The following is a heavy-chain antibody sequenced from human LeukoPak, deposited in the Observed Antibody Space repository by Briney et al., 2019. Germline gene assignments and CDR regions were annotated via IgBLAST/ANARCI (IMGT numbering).Heavy chain of an antibody. CDR3: ARVGDHYHWYLDL. CDR1: GFTVSTNY. V-gene: IGHV3-53*01. Sequence: GGSLRLSCEASGFTVSTNYMNWVRQAPGKGLEWVSILYSGGTTYYAESVKGRFTVTRDNSKNILYLHIDNLRVEGTAVYYCARVGDHYHWYLDLWGRGARVTASS. D-gene: IGHD3-10*01. CDR2: LYSGGTT. J-gene: IGHJ2*01.